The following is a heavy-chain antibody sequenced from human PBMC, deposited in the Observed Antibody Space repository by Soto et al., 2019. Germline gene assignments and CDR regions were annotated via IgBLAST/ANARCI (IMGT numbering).Heavy chain of an antibody. CDR1: GYTFTSYG. V-gene: IGHV1-18*01. Sequence: GASVKVSCKASGYTFTSYGISWVRQAPGQGLEWMGWISAYNGNTNYAQKLQGRVTITTDTSTSTAYMELSSLRSDDTAVYYCASHGGYYYDISGYPTLPYYYYYYGMDVWGQGTTVTVSS. CDR2: ISAYNGNT. J-gene: IGHJ6*02. CDR3: ASHGGYYYDISGYPTLPYYYYYYGMDV. D-gene: IGHD3-22*01.